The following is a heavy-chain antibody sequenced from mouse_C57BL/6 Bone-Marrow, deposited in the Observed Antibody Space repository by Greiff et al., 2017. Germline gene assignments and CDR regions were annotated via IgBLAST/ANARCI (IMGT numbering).Heavy chain of an antibody. Sequence: EVMLVEPGGGLVQPGGSLKLSCAASGFTFSDYYMYWVRQTPEKRLEWVAYISNGGGSTYYPDTVKGRSTFSRDNAKNTLYLQMSRLKSEDTAMYYCARQPYYYGSSYGWYFDVGGTGTTVTVSS. CDR1: GFTFSDYY. CDR2: ISNGGGST. CDR3: ARQPYYYGSSYGWYFDV. V-gene: IGHV5-12*01. D-gene: IGHD1-1*01. J-gene: IGHJ1*03.